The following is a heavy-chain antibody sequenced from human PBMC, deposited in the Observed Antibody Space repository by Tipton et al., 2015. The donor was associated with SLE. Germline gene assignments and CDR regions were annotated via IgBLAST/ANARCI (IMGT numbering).Heavy chain of an antibody. CDR2: IYYSGST. CDR1: GGSISSYY. J-gene: IGHJ6*03. D-gene: IGHD2-2*01. CDR3: AREGCSSTSCPYYMDV. V-gene: IGHV4-59*01. Sequence: LRLSCTVSGGSISSYYWSWIRHPPGKGLEWIGYIYYSGSTNYNPSLKSRVTISVDTSKNQFSLKLSSVTAADTAVYYCAREGCSSTSCPYYMDVWGKGTTVTVSS.